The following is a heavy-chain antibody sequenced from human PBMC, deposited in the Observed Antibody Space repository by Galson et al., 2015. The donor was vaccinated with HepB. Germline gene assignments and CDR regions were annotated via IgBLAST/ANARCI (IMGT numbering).Heavy chain of an antibody. CDR2: IYPGDSDT. CDR1: GYKFTSYW. CDR3: ARSPMVRGVKGWFDP. V-gene: IGHV5-51*03. D-gene: IGHD3-10*01. Sequence: QSGAEVKKPGESLKISCTGSGYKFTSYWIGWVRQLPGKGLEWMGIIYPGDSDTTYSPSFQGQVTISADKSISSAYLQWSSLKASDTAMYYCARSPMVRGVKGWFDPWGQGTLVTVSS. J-gene: IGHJ5*02.